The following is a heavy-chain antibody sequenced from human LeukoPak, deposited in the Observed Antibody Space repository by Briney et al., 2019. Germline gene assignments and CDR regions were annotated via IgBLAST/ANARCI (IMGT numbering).Heavy chain of an antibody. CDR3: ARDVTSGSYRVD. CDR2: IYYSGGT. CDR1: GDSISTYY. J-gene: IGHJ4*02. V-gene: IGHV4-59*01. D-gene: IGHD1-26*01. Sequence: SETLSLTCTVSGDSISTYYWNWIRQPPGKVLEWIGYIYYSGGTNYNPSLKSRVTISVDTSKNQFSLKLNSVTAADTAVYFCARDVTSGSYRVDWGQGTLVAVSS.